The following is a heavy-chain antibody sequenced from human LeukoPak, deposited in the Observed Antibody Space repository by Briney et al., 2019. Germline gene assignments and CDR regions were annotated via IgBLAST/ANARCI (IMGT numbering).Heavy chain of an antibody. CDR1: GFTDSSNY. D-gene: IGHD3-10*01. CDR3: ARHPFYYGSGSYYDY. J-gene: IGHJ4*02. Sequence: GGSLRLSCAASGFTDSSNYMSWVRQAPGKGLEWVSVIYSGGSTYYADSVKGRFTISRDNSKNTLYLQMNSLRAEDTAVYYCARHPFYYGSGSYYDYWGQGTLVTVSS. V-gene: IGHV3-66*04. CDR2: IYSGGST.